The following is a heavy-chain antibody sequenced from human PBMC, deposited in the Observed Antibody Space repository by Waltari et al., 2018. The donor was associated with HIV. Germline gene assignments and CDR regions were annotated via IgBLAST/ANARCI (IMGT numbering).Heavy chain of an antibody. CDR3: ARIELSYDILTGDYYYYYGMDV. J-gene: IGHJ6*02. CDR2: IFSNDEK. CDR1: GFSLSHGRMG. Sequence: QVTLKESGPVLVKPTETLTLTCIVSGFSLSHGRMGVSWTRQPPGKALEWLAHIFSNDEKSYSTSLKSRLTISKDTSKSQVVLTMTNMDPVDTATYYCARIELSYDILTGDYYYYYGMDVWGQGTTVTVSS. V-gene: IGHV2-26*01. D-gene: IGHD3-9*01.